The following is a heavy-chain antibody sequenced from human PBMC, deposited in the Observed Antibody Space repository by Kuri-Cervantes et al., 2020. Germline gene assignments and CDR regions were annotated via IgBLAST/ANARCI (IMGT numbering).Heavy chain of an antibody. CDR1: GFSISNPG. V-gene: IGHV3-23*01. D-gene: IGHD1-26*01. Sequence: VGSLRLSCAFSGFSISNPGMSWVRQAPGKGLEWVSAISGSGGSTYYADSVKGRFTVSRDNSKNTLYLQMNSLRAEDTAVYYCAREDYGSHTDAFDIWGQGTMVTVSS. CDR3: AREDYGSHTDAFDI. J-gene: IGHJ3*02. CDR2: ISGSGGST.